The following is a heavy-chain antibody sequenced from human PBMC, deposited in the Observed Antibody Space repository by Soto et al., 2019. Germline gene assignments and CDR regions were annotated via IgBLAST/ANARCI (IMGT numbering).Heavy chain of an antibody. V-gene: IGHV3-23*01. D-gene: IGHD3-16*01. CDR1: GFTFSSYA. CDR2: ISGSGGST. Sequence: PGGSLRLSCAASGFTFSSYAMSWVRQAPGKGLEWVSAISGSGGSTYYADSVKGRFTISRDNSKNTLYLQMNSLRAEDTAVYYCAKDLKITLGGVPILFDYGGQGTLVTVSS. CDR3: AKDLKITLGGVPILFDY. J-gene: IGHJ4*02.